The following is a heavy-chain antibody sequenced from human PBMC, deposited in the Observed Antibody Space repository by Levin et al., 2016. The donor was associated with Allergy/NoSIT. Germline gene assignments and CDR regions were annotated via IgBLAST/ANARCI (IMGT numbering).Heavy chain of an antibody. D-gene: IGHD5-12*01. Sequence: GESLKISCAASGFTFSSYAMSWVRQAPGKGLEWVSAISGSGGSTYYADSVKGRFTISRDNSKNTLYLQMNSLRAEDTAVYYCAKDAPYPLYSGYDSAHYYYGMDVWGQGTTVTVSS. J-gene: IGHJ6*02. V-gene: IGHV3-23*01. CDR1: GFTFSSYA. CDR2: ISGSGGST. CDR3: AKDAPYPLYSGYDSAHYYYGMDV.